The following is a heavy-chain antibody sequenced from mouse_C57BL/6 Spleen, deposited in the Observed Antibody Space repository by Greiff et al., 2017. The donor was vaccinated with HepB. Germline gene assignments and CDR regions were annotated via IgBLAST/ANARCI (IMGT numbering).Heavy chain of an antibody. CDR3: ARSGIYYYGSSYGFDY. CDR2: INPSNGGT. V-gene: IGHV1-53*01. J-gene: IGHJ2*01. Sequence: VQLQQPGTELVKPGASVKLSCKASGYTFTSYWMHWVKQRPGQGLEWIGNINPSNGGTNYNEKFKSKATLTVDKSSSTAYMQLSSLTSEDSAVYYCARSGIYYYGSSYGFDYWGQGTTLTVSS. CDR1: GYTFTSYW. D-gene: IGHD1-1*01.